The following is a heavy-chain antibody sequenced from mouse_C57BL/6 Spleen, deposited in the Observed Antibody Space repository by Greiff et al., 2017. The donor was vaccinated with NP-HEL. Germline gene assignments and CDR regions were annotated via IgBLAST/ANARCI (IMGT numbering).Heavy chain of an antibody. Sequence: EVKVVESGGGLVKPGGSLKLSCAASGFTFSDYGMHWVRQAPEKGLEWVAYISSGSSTIYYADTVKGRFTISRDNAKNTLFLQMTSLRSEDTAMYYCARSSTARDAMDYGGQGTSVTVSS. V-gene: IGHV5-17*01. CDR3: ARSSTARDAMDY. J-gene: IGHJ4*01. D-gene: IGHD1-2*01. CDR2: ISSGSSTI. CDR1: GFTFSDYG.